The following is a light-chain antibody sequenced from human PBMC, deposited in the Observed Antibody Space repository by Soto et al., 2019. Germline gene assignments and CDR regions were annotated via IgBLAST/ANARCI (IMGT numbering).Light chain of an antibody. J-gene: IGKJ4*01. CDR1: QSVSSSY. CDR3: HRYDSSPLT. V-gene: IGKV3-20*01. Sequence: EIVLTQSPGTLSLSPGERATLSCRASQSVSSSYLAWYQQKPGQAPRLLIYGASSSATGIPDRLSGSGSGTDFTLTISRLEPEDFAVYYCHRYDSSPLTFGGGTKVEIK. CDR2: GAS.